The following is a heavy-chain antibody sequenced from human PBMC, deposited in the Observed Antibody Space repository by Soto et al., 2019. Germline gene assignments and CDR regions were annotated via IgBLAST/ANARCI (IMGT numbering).Heavy chain of an antibody. Sequence: QVLLVESGGEVKKPGASVKVSCKASGYTFSSYSINWVRQAPGQGLEWLGWVSAYNDNIDYAQTCQGRVTMTTDKSTNTAYLELRSLRSDDTAVYYCARGNYYDRCGYFSAFDICGQGTIVTVSS. D-gene: IGHD3-22*01. CDR2: VSAYNDNI. J-gene: IGHJ3*02. V-gene: IGHV1-18*01. CDR3: ARGNYYDRCGYFSAFDI. CDR1: GYTFSSYS.